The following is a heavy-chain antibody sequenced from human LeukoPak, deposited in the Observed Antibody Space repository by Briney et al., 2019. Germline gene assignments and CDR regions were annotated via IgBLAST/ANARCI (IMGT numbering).Heavy chain of an antibody. CDR2: ISSSSSYI. V-gene: IGHV3-21*01. Sequence: GGSLRLSCAASGFTFSSYSMNWVRQAPGKGLEWVSSISSSSSYIYYADSVKGRFTISRDNAKNSLYLQMNSLRAEDTAVYYCVRDLNRPAVAGTSWGQGTLVTVSS. CDR3: VRDLNRPAVAGTS. D-gene: IGHD6-19*01. CDR1: GFTFSSYS. J-gene: IGHJ4*02.